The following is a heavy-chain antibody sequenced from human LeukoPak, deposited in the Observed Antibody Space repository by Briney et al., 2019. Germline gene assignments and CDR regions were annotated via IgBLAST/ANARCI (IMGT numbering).Heavy chain of an antibody. D-gene: IGHD6-19*01. J-gene: IGHJ4*02. Sequence: ASVKVSCKASGYTFTSYDINWVRQATGQGLERMGWMNPNSGNTGYAQKFQGRVTMTRNTSISTAYMELSSLRSEDTAVYYCARGRKPIAVAGYYFDYWGQGTLVTVSS. V-gene: IGHV1-8*01. CDR3: ARGRKPIAVAGYYFDY. CDR2: MNPNSGNT. CDR1: GYTFTSYD.